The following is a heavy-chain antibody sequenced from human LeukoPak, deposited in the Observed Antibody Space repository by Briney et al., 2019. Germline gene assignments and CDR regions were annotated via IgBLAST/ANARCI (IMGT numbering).Heavy chain of an antibody. D-gene: IGHD6-19*01. V-gene: IGHV3-43*02. CDR2: ISGDGGST. J-gene: IGHJ6*03. CDR3: AKGPKYSSGWYYYYYYMDV. Sequence: GGSLRLSCAASGFTFDDYAMHWVRQAPGKGLECVSLISGDGGSTYYADSVKGRFTISRDNSKNSLYLQMNSLRTEDTALYYCAKGPKYSSGWYYYYYYMDVWGKGTTVTVSS. CDR1: GFTFDDYA.